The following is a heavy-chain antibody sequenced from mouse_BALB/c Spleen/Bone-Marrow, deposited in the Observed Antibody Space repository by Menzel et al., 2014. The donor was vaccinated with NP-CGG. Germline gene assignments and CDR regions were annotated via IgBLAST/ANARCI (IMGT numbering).Heavy chain of an antibody. D-gene: IGHD1-1*01. Sequence: VQLQQSGAELVKPGASVKLSCKASGFTFTNYWMHWVKQRPGQGLEWIGEIDPSDGYIQYNQKFKGKATLTVDKSSSTHYMYLRSLTSEETAVYFCALYGRRSEVAYWGHRSLGSVS. CDR2: IDPSDGYI. CDR3: ALYGRRSEVAY. J-gene: IGHJ3*01. V-gene: IGHV1-69*02. CDR1: GFTFTNYW.